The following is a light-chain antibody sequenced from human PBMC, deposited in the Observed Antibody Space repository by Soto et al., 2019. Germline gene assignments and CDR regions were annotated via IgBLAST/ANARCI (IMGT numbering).Light chain of an antibody. CDR1: QSLLHSNGYKY. CDR2: LGS. CDR3: MQALQSPRT. J-gene: IGKJ1*01. V-gene: IGKV2-28*01. Sequence: IVLPHSPLSLPVTAGEPASISCRSSQSLLHSNGYKYLDWYLQKLGQSPQLLIYLGSNRSSGVPDRFSGSGAGTDLTLKISRVEAEDVGVYYGMQALQSPRTFGQGTKVEFK.